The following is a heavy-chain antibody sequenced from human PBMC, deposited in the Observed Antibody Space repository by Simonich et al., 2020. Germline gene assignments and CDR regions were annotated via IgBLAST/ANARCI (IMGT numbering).Heavy chain of an antibody. CDR2: INPTSGGT. D-gene: IGHD6-13*01. CDR1: GYTFTGYY. CDR3: ARSHIAAAGTGYFQH. V-gene: IGHV1-2*02. Sequence: QVQLVQSGAEVKKPGASVKVSCKASGYTFTGYYMHWVRQAPGQGLEWMRGINPTSGGTNYAQKFQGRVTMTRDTSISTAYMELSRLRSDDTAVYYCARSHIAAAGTGYFQHWGQGTLVTVSS. J-gene: IGHJ1*01.